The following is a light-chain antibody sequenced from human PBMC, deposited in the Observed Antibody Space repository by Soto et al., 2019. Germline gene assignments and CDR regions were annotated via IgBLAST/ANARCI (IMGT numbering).Light chain of an antibody. CDR1: SSDVGGYDY. V-gene: IGLV2-8*01. CDR3: SSYAGSSNFVV. J-gene: IGLJ2*01. Sequence: QSALTQPPSASGSPGQSVTMSCSGTSSDVGGYDYVSWYQQHPGKAPKLMIYEVSKRPSGVPDRFFGSKSGNTASLTVSGLQAEDEADYCCSSYAGSSNFVVFGGGTKLTVL. CDR2: EVS.